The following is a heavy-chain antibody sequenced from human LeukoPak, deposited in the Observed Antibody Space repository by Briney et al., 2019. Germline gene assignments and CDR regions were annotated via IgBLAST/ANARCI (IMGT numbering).Heavy chain of an antibody. Sequence: GRSLRLSCAASGFTFSSYGMHCVRQAPGKGLEWVAVISYDGSHKYYADSVKGRFTISRDNSKNTLYLQMNSLRAEDTAVYYCAKDTGDCSGGSCYSVLDYWGQGTLVSVSS. CDR2: ISYDGSHK. V-gene: IGHV3-30*18. D-gene: IGHD2-15*01. J-gene: IGHJ4*02. CDR3: AKDTGDCSGGSCYSVLDY. CDR1: GFTFSSYG.